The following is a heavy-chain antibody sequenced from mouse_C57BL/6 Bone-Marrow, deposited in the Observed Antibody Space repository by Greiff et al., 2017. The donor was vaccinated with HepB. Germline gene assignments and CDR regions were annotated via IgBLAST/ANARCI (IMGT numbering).Heavy chain of an antibody. V-gene: IGHV5-17*01. CDR1: GFTFSDYG. Sequence: DVQLVESGGCLVKPGGSLKLSCAASGFTFSDYGMHWVRQAPEKGLEWVAYISSGSSTIYYADTVKGRVTISRDNAKNTLFLQMTSLRSEDTAMYYCARTTVVATRAMDYWGQGTSVTVSS. D-gene: IGHD1-1*01. CDR2: ISSGSSTI. J-gene: IGHJ4*01. CDR3: ARTTVVATRAMDY.